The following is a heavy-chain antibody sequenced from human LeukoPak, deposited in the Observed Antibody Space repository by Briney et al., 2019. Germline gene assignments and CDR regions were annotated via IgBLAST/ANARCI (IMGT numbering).Heavy chain of an antibody. CDR2: ITSSGIT. J-gene: IGHJ4*02. CDR3: TRHADLVDTAMGGMTD. V-gene: IGHV3-23*01. D-gene: IGHD5-18*01. CDR1: GFTFSNYG. Sequence: GGTLRLSCAASGFTFSNYGMNWVRQAPGKGLEWVSGITSSGITYYADSVKGRFTVSRDNSKNTLYLQMNSLKTEDTAVYYCTRHADLVDTAMGGMTDWGQGTLVTVSS.